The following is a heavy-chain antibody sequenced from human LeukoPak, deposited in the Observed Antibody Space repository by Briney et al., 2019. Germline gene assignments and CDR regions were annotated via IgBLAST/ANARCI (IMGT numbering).Heavy chain of an antibody. CDR1: GGSFSGYY. CDR2: INHSGST. CDR3: ARGGVAVAVGRNWFDP. Sequence: SETLSLTCAVYGGSFSGYYWSWIRQPPGKGLEWIGEINHSGSTNYNLSLKSRVTISVDTSKNQFSLKLSSVTAADTAVYYCARGGVAVAVGRNWFDPWGQGTLVTVSS. J-gene: IGHJ5*02. V-gene: IGHV4-34*01. D-gene: IGHD6-19*01.